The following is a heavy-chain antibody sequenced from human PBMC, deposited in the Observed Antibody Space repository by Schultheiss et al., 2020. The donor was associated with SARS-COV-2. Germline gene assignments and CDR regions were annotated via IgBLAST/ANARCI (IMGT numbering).Heavy chain of an antibody. CDR1: GGTFSSYT. Sequence: SVKVSCKASGGTFSSYTISWVPQAPGQGLEWMGRIIPILGIANYAQKFQGRVTITADKSTSTAYMELSSLRSEDTAVYYCARDRGYSSSSGGMDVWGKGTTVTVSS. CDR3: ARDRGYSSSSGGMDV. CDR2: IIPILGIA. V-gene: IGHV1-69*04. D-gene: IGHD6-6*01. J-gene: IGHJ6*03.